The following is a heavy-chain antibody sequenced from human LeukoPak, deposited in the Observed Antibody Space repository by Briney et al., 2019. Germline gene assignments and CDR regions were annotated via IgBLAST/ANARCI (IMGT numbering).Heavy chain of an antibody. CDR2: ISYSGST. CDR3: ARLRRVTVATYNYYYLDL. CDR1: HGSISNYY. Sequence: SETLSLTCTVSHGSISNYYWSWIRQPPGRGLEYIAYISYSGSTNYNPSLKSRVTISVDTSKNQFSLKLSSVTAADTAVYFCARLRRVTVATYNYYYLDLWGRGTLVTVSS. D-gene: IGHD6-19*01. J-gene: IGHJ2*01. V-gene: IGHV4-59*01.